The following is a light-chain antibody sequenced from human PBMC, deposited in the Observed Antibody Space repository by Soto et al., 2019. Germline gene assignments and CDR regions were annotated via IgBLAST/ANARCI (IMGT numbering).Light chain of an antibody. CDR1: QSLIFGSHNDSY. V-gene: IGKV4-1*01. J-gene: IGKJ4*01. Sequence: DIVMTQSPDSLAVSLGERSTINCKSSQSLIFGSHNDSYLAWYQQRRGHRPKLILYWASTRESWVPDRFSGCGSGTYFSLTITSLQAEDWAIHYCQQYYTMPLTFVGGIKVDI. CDR2: WAS. CDR3: QQYYTMPLT.